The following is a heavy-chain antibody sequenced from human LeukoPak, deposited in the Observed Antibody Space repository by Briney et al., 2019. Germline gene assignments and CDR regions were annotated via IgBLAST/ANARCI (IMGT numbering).Heavy chain of an antibody. D-gene: IGHD1-26*01. J-gene: IGHJ5*02. CDR2: IYTSGST. CDR3: ARDQTGANEYWFDP. V-gene: IGHV4-4*07. Sequence: PSETLSLTCTVSGGSISSYYWSWIRQPAGKGLEWIGRIYTSGSTNYNPSLKSRVTMSVDTSKNQFSLKLSSVTAADTAVYYCARDQTGANEYWFDPWGQGTLVTVSS. CDR1: GGSISSYY.